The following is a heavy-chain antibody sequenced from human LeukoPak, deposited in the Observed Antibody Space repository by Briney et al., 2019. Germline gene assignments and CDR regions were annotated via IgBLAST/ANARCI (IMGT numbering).Heavy chain of an antibody. D-gene: IGHD3-10*01. CDR2: TLTISGYI. CDR1: TLS. CDR3: ARVSGGSGSYNYYYYMDV. J-gene: IGHJ6*03. Sequence: TLSMKCDSHVAKRLLEWDSSTLTISGYIYYADSVKGRFTISRDNAKNSLYLQMNGLRAEDTAVYYCARVSGGSGSYNYYYYMDVWGKGSTVTVSS. V-gene: IGHV3-21*01.